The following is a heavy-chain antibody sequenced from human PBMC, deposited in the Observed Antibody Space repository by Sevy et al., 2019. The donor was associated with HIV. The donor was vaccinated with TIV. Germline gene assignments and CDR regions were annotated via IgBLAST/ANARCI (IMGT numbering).Heavy chain of an antibody. CDR3: ASGLGLDSSGSSSFDY. V-gene: IGHV1-69*13. Sequence: ASVKVSCKASGGTFSSYAISWVRQAPGQGLEWMGGIIPIFGTANYAQKFQGRVTITADESTSTAYMELSSLRSEDTAVYYCASGLGLDSSGSSSFDYWGQGTLVTVSS. D-gene: IGHD3-22*01. CDR2: IIPIFGTA. CDR1: GGTFSSYA. J-gene: IGHJ4*02.